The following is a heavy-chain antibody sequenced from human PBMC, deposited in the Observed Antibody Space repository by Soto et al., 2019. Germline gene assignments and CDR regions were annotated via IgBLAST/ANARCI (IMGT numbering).Heavy chain of an antibody. CDR2: IYYSGST. Sequence: SETLSLTCTVSGGSISSYYWSWIRQPPGKGLEWIGYIYYSGSTNYNPSLKGRVTISVDTSKNQFSLKLSSVTAADTAVYYCARDGHYYYGMDVWGQGTTVTVSS. J-gene: IGHJ6*02. CDR1: GGSISSYY. V-gene: IGHV4-59*01. CDR3: ARDGHYYYGMDV.